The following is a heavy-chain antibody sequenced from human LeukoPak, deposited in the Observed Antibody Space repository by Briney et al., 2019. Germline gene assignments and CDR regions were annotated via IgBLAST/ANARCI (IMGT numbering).Heavy chain of an antibody. CDR2: IYYSGST. CDR3: ARLKRATVTTGGTFDY. Sequence: SETLSLTCTVSGGSISSSSYYWGWIRQPPGKGLEWIGSIYYSGSTYYNPSPKSRGTIYVDTSKNQFSLELSSVTAADTAVYYCARLKRATVTTGGTFDYWGQGTLVTVSS. D-gene: IGHD4-17*01. J-gene: IGHJ4*02. CDR1: GGSISSSSYY. V-gene: IGHV4-39*01.